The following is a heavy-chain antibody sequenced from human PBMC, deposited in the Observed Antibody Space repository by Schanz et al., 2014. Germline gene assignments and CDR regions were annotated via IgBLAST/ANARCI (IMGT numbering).Heavy chain of an antibody. D-gene: IGHD3-10*01. CDR3: EKGRFGELSAFDI. Sequence: EVQLLESGGGLVQPGGSLRLSCAASGFTFSSYAMSWVRQAPGKGLEWVSAISGSGGSTYYADSVKGRFTISRDNSKNTLYLQMNSLRAEDTAVYYCEKGRFGELSAFDIWGQGTMVTVSS. J-gene: IGHJ3*02. V-gene: IGHV3-23*01. CDR2: ISGSGGST. CDR1: GFTFSSYA.